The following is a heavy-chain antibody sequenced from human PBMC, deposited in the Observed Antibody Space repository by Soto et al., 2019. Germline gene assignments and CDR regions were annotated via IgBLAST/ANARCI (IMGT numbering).Heavy chain of an antibody. D-gene: IGHD1-26*01. V-gene: IGHV3-23*04. J-gene: IGHJ4*02. CDR3: ANQKWELLPPGDY. CDR2: ISGSGGST. Sequence: VQLVESGGGVVQPGRSLRLSCAASGFTFSSYAMSWVRQAPGKGLEWVSAISGSGGSTYYADSVKGRFTISRDNSKNTLYLQMNSLRAEDTAVYYCANQKWELLPPGDYWGQGTLVTVSS. CDR1: GFTFSSYA.